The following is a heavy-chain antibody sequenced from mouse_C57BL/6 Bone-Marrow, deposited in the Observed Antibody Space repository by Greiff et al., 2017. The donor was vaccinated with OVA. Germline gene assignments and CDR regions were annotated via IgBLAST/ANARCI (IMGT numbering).Heavy chain of an antibody. CDR1: GFNIKDDY. Sequence: EVKVEESGAELVRPGASVKLSCTASGFNIKDDYMHWVKQRPEQGLEWIGWIDPENGDTEYASKFQGKATITADTSSNTAYLQLSSLTSEDTAVYYCTTGERSYAMDYWGQGTSVTVSS. CDR2: IDPENGDT. J-gene: IGHJ4*01. CDR3: TTGERSYAMDY. V-gene: IGHV14-4*01.